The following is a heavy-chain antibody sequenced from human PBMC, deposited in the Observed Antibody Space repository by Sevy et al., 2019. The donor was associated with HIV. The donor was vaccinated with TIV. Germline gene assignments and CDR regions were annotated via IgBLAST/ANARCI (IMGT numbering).Heavy chain of an antibody. CDR1: GFAFSSYD. J-gene: IGHJ4*02. CDR3: ARDLPPSATIVPHFDY. D-gene: IGHD1-26*01. Sequence: GGSLRFSCAASGFAFSSYDMHWVRQAPGKGLEWVLYITSSGTTINYADSVKGRFTISRDNAKNSPYLQMNSLRVEDTAVYYCARDLPPSATIVPHFDYWGQGTLVTVSS. CDR2: ITSSGTTI. V-gene: IGHV3-48*03.